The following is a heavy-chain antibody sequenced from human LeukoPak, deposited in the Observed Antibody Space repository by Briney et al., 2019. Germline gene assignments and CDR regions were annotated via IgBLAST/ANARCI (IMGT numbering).Heavy chain of an antibody. Sequence: SETLSLTCSVSGDSITGYYWGWIRQPPGRGLEWIGSISYSGSTYYNPSLKSRVTISVDTSKNQFSLRLSSVTTADTAVYYCARNYNRFYYYMDVWGKGTTVTVSS. CDR1: GDSITGYY. D-gene: IGHD5-24*01. CDR2: ISYSGST. V-gene: IGHV4-39*07. J-gene: IGHJ6*03. CDR3: ARNYNRFYYYMDV.